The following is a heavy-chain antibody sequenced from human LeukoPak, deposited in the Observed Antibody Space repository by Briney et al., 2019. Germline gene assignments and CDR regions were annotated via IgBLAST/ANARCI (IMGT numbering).Heavy chain of an antibody. J-gene: IGHJ4*02. CDR1: GVSIGNYY. D-gene: IGHD3-10*01. CDR3: ARDGRGAEVDF. Sequence: SETLSLTCTVSGVSIGNYYWSWIRQSPGKGLEWIGNILYSGSTSYNPSLKSRVTILVDTSKNLFSLKLSSLTAADTAVYYCARDGRGAEVDFWGQGTLVTVSS. CDR2: ILYSGST. V-gene: IGHV4-59*12.